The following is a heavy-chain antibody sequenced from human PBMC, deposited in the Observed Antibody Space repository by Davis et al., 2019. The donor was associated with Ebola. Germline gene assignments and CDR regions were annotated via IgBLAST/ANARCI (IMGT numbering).Heavy chain of an antibody. Sequence: GESLKISCAASGFTFSSYEMNWVRQAPGKGLEWVSSISSSSSYIYYADSVKGRFTISRDNAKNSLYLQMNSLRAEDTAVYYCARDSRAAAGTRGTFDYWGQGTLVTVSS. CDR3: ARDSRAAAGTRGTFDY. D-gene: IGHD6-13*01. J-gene: IGHJ4*02. V-gene: IGHV3-21*01. CDR2: ISSSSSYI. CDR1: GFTFSSYE.